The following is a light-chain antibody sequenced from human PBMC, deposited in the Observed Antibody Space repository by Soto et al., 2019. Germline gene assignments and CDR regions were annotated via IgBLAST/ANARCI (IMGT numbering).Light chain of an antibody. CDR3: QQGGTS. CDR1: QSVNSRH. V-gene: IGKV3-20*01. J-gene: IGKJ4*01. CDR2: DAS. Sequence: EVVLTQSPGTLSLSPGDRATLSCRASQSVNSRHLAWYQQKTGQAPRLLIYDASNRATGIPDRFSGGGSGTDFTLTITRLEAEDSAVYYCQQGGTSFGGGTKVEI.